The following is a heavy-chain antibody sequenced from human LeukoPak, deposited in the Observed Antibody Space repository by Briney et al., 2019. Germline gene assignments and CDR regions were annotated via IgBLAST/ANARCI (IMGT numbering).Heavy chain of an antibody. CDR1: GGSISSSNW. CDR2: IYHSGST. CDR3: ARCQQVQGIAAAEFSGYMDV. Sequence: SGTLSLTCAVFGGSISSSNWWRWVRQPPGKGLECIGEIYHSGSTNYNPSLKSRVTISVDKSKNQFSLKLSSVTAADTAMYYCARCQQVQGIAAAEFSGYMDVWGKGTTVTISS. J-gene: IGHJ6*03. V-gene: IGHV4-4*02. D-gene: IGHD6-13*01.